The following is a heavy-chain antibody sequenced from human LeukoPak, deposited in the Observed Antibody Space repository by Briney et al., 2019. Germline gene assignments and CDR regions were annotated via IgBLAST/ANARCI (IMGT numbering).Heavy chain of an antibody. V-gene: IGHV3-64D*09. Sequence: PGGSLRLSCSASGFTFSSYAMHWARQAPGKGLEYVSAISTNGGSTYYADSVKGRFTISRDDSKNTLYLQMSSLRAEDTAMYYCMKPYSGSYYAASYFDYWGQGTLVTVSS. CDR3: MKPYSGSYYAASYFDY. D-gene: IGHD1-26*01. CDR2: ISTNGGST. J-gene: IGHJ4*02. CDR1: GFTFSSYA.